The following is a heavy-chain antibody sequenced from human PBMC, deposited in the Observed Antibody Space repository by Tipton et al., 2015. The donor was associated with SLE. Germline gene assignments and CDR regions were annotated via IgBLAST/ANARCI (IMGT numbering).Heavy chain of an antibody. V-gene: IGHV4-39*07. CDR2: IYTSGST. CDR3: ARVAAAGTGPDAFDI. D-gene: IGHD6-13*01. Sequence: TLSLTCTVSGGSISGSNYYWGWIRQPPGKGLEWIGRIYTSGSTNYNPSLKSRVTMSVDTSKNQFSLKLSSVTAADTAVYYCARVAAAGTGPDAFDIWGQGTMVTVSS. CDR1: GGSISGSNYY. J-gene: IGHJ3*02.